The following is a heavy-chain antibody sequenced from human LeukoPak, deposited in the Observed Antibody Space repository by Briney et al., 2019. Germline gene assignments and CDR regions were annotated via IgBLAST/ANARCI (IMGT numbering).Heavy chain of an antibody. V-gene: IGHV1-2*02. Sequence: GASVKVFCKASGYTFTGYYMHWVRQAPGQGLEWMGWINPNSGGTNYAQKFQGRVTMTRDTSISTAYMELSRLRSDDTAVYYCARLTGDRNWFDPWGQGTLVTVSS. CDR2: INPNSGGT. D-gene: IGHD7-27*01. CDR3: ARLTGDRNWFDP. J-gene: IGHJ5*02. CDR1: GYTFTGYY.